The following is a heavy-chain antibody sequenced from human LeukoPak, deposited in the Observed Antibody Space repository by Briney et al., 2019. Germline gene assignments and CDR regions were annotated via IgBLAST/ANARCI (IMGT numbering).Heavy chain of an antibody. Sequence: SETLSLTCAVYGGSFSGYYWSWIRQPPGKGLEWIGEINHSGSANYNPSLKSRVTISVDTSKNQFSLKLGSVTAADTAVYYCARGSRYYDILTGPSGWFDPWGQGTLVTVSS. CDR2: INHSGSA. D-gene: IGHD3-9*01. V-gene: IGHV4-34*01. CDR3: ARGSRYYDILTGPSGWFDP. J-gene: IGHJ5*02. CDR1: GGSFSGYY.